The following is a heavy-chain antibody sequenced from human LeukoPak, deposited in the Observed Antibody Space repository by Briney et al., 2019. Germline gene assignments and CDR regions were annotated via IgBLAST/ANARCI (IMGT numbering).Heavy chain of an antibody. D-gene: IGHD2-2*01. CDR2: IYYSGST. J-gene: IGHJ5*02. CDR3: ARAGYCSSTSCFPWFDP. CDR1: GGSISSGGYY. V-gene: IGHV4-31*03. Sequence: PSQTLSLTCTVSGGSISSGGYYWSWLRQHPGKGLEWIGYIYYSGSTYYNPSLKSRVTISVDTSKNQFSLKLSSVTAADTAVYYCARAGYCSSTSCFPWFDPWGQGTLVTVSS.